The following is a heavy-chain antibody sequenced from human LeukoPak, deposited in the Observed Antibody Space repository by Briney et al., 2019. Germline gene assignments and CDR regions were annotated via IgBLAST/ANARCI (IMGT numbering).Heavy chain of an antibody. CDR3: ARGYYDSSGYLAEIDY. J-gene: IGHJ4*02. Sequence: PSETLSLTCTVSGGSISSSSYYWGWIRQPPGKGLEWIGSIYYSGSTYYNPSLKSRVTISVDTSKNPFSLKLSSVTAADTAVYYCARGYYDSSGYLAEIDYWGQGTLVTVSS. CDR1: GGSISSSSYY. V-gene: IGHV4-39*01. CDR2: IYYSGST. D-gene: IGHD3-22*01.